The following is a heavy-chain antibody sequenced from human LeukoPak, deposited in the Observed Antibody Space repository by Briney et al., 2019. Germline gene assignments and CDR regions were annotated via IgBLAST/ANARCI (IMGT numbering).Heavy chain of an antibody. V-gene: IGHV5-51*01. Sequence: PGESLKISCQSSGYSFSNYWIGWLRQTPGKGLEWLAFIYPGDSDTRYSPSFQGQVTISADKSISTAYLQWSSLKASDTAMYYCARGKWELRPVGAFDIWGQGTMVTVSS. CDR3: ARGKWELRPVGAFDI. J-gene: IGHJ3*02. CDR2: IYPGDSDT. CDR1: GYSFSNYW. D-gene: IGHD1-26*01.